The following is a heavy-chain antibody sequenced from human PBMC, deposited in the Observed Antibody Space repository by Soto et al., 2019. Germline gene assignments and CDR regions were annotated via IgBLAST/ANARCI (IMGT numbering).Heavy chain of an antibody. J-gene: IGHJ5*02. V-gene: IGHV4-39*01. CDR2: IYYSGST. D-gene: IGHD3-3*02. CDR3: ARHRIRFEYNWFDP. CDR1: GGSISSSNYY. Sequence: QLQLQESGPGLVKPSETLSLTCTVSGGSISSSNYYWGWIRQPPGKGLEWIGSIYYSGSTYYNPSLKSRVTISVDTSKNQPSLKLSSVTAADTAVYYCARHRIRFEYNWFDPWGQGTLVTVSS.